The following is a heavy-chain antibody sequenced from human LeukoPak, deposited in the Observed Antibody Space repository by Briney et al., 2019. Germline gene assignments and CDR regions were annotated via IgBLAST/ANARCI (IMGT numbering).Heavy chain of an antibody. Sequence: SETLSLTCTVSGGSISSYYWSWIRQPPGKGLEWIGYIYYSGSTNYNPSLKSRVTISVDTSKNQFSLKLSSVTAADTAVYYCARGGYQLLRVYWFDPWGQRTLVTVSS. V-gene: IGHV4-59*01. J-gene: IGHJ5*02. CDR3: ARGGYQLLRVYWFDP. D-gene: IGHD2-2*01. CDR2: IYYSGST. CDR1: GGSISSYY.